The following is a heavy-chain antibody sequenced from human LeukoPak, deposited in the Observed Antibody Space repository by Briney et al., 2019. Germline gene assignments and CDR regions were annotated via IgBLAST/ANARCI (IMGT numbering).Heavy chain of an antibody. J-gene: IGHJ4*02. Sequence: SETLSLTCAVSGYSISSGYYWGWIRQPPGKGLEWIGSIYHSGNTYYNPSLKSRVTISVDTSKNQFSLKLSSVTAADTAVYYCARDSLGPVLLWFGELGYWGQGTLVTVSS. CDR1: GYSISSGYY. V-gene: IGHV4-38-2*02. D-gene: IGHD3-10*01. CDR3: ARDSLGPVLLWFGELGY. CDR2: IYHSGNT.